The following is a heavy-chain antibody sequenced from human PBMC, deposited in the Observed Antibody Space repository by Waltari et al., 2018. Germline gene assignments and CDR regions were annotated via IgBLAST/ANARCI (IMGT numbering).Heavy chain of an antibody. CDR1: GFTFSSYS. V-gene: IGHV3-48*01. D-gene: IGHD1-1*01. J-gene: IGHJ4*02. CDR2: ISSSSSTI. Sequence: EVQLVESGGGLVQPGGSLRLSCAASGFTFSSYSMNWVRQAPGKGLEWVSYISSSSSTIYYADSVKGRFTISRDNSKNTLYLQMNSLRAEDTAMYYCAKEPHSERLHYYFDYWGQGTLVTVSS. CDR3: AKEPHSERLHYYFDY.